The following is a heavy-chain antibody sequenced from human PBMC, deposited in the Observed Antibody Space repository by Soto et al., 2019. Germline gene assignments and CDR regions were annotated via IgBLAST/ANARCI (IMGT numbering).Heavy chain of an antibody. D-gene: IGHD2-2*02. CDR2: ISGSGGST. CDR1: GFTFSSYA. CDR3: AKPPGYCSSTSCYRVVVVAATDFDY. V-gene: IGHV3-23*01. J-gene: IGHJ4*02. Sequence: GGSLRLSCAASGFTFSSYAMSWVRQAPGKGLEWVSAISGSGGSTYYADSVKGRFTISRDNSKNTLYLQMNSLRAEDTAVYYCAKPPGYCSSTSCYRVVVVAATDFDYWGQGTLVTVSS.